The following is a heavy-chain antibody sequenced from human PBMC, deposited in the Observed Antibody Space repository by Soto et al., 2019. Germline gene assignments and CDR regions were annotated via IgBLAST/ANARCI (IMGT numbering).Heavy chain of an antibody. Sequence: QVQLVQSGAEVKKPGSSVKVSCKASGGTFSSYAISWVRQAPGQGLEWMGGIIPIFGTANYAQKFQGRVTITADESTSTAYMELSSLRSEDTAVYYWARDQVTTENYYYYGMDVWGQGTTVTVSS. D-gene: IGHD4-17*01. V-gene: IGHV1-69*01. CDR1: GGTFSSYA. J-gene: IGHJ6*02. CDR2: IIPIFGTA. CDR3: ARDQVTTENYYYYGMDV.